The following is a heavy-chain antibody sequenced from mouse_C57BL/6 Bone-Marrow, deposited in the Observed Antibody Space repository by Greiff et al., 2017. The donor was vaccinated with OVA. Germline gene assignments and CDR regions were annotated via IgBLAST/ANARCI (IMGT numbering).Heavy chain of an antibody. Sequence: VQLQQSGAELVKPGASVKISCKASGYAFSSYWMNWVKQRTGKGLEWIGQIYPGDGDTNYNGKFKGKATLTADKSSSTAYMQLSSLTSEDSAVYFCASSWFAYWGQGTLVTVSA. CDR2: IYPGDGDT. CDR3: ASSWFAY. V-gene: IGHV1-80*01. J-gene: IGHJ3*01. CDR1: GYAFSSYW.